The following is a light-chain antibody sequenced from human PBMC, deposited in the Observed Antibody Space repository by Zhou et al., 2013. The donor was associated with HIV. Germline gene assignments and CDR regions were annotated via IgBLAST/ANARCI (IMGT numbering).Light chain of an antibody. V-gene: IGKV1-5*03. CDR1: QSVSNW. CDR3: QEYSSYYSLHF. CDR2: EAS. Sequence: DIQMTQSPSTVSASLGDRVTITCRASQSVSNWLAWYQQRPGEAPKLLVYEASRLHSGVASRFSGSGSGTQFTLTISNLQPGDVGTYYCQEYSSYYSLHFFGQGT. J-gene: IGKJ2*01.